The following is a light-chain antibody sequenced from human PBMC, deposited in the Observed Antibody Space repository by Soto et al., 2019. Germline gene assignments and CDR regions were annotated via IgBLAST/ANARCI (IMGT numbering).Light chain of an antibody. V-gene: IGLV2-18*02. Sequence: QSVLTQPPSLSGSPGQSVTISCTGTSSDIGAYNRVSWYQQPPGTAPKLMIYEVRDRTSGVPDRFSGSKSGNTASLTISGLQAEDEADYYCSSYTSSNTLIFGGGTKVTVL. CDR3: SSYTSSNTLI. J-gene: IGLJ2*01. CDR1: SSDIGAYNR. CDR2: EVR.